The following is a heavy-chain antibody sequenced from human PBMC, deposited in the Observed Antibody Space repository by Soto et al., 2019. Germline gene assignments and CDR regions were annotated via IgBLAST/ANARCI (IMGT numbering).Heavy chain of an antibody. V-gene: IGHV1-3*01. CDR2: INAGNGNT. CDR1: GYTFTSYA. J-gene: IGHJ6*02. CDR3: ARSYCGGDCYWDYYYYGMDV. Sequence: ASVKVSCKASGYTFTSYAMHWVRQAPGQRLEWMGWINAGNGNTKYSQKFQGRVTITRDTSASTAYMELSSLRSEDTAVYYCARSYCGGDCYWDYYYYGMDVWGQGTTVTAP. D-gene: IGHD2-21*02.